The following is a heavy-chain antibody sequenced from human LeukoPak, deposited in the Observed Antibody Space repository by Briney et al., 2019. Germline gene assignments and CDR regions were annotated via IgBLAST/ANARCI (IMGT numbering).Heavy chain of an antibody. CDR1: GGSIICYY. CDR3: ARGYGAGHYFDY. Sequence: PSETLSLTCSVSGGSIICYYWSWIRQPAGKGLEWIGRIYSSGSTNYNPSLKSRVSMSVGTSKNQFSLNLSFVTAADTAVYYCARGYGAGHYFDYWGQGSPVTVSS. J-gene: IGHJ4*02. D-gene: IGHD6-19*01. V-gene: IGHV4-4*07. CDR2: IYSSGST.